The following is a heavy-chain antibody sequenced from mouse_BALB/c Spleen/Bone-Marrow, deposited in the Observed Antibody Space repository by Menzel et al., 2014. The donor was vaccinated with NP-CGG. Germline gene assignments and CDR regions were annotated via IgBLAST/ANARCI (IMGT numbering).Heavy chain of an antibody. V-gene: IGHV1-26*01. Sequence: EVQLQQSGPELVKPGASMKISCKASGYSFAGYTTNWVKQSHGKNLEWIGLINPYNGGSSYNQKFKGKATLTVDKSSSTAYMELLSLTSEDSAVYYCAREGYGSSYGFAYWGQGTLVTVSA. CDR2: INPYNGGS. D-gene: IGHD1-1*01. CDR3: AREGYGSSYGFAY. CDR1: GYSFAGYT. J-gene: IGHJ3*01.